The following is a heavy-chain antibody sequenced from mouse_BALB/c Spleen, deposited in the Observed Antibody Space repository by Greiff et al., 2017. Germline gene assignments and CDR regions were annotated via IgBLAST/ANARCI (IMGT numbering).Heavy chain of an antibody. CDR1: GFTFTDYY. CDR3: ARAMITTERLYAMDY. J-gene: IGHJ4*01. CDR2: IRNKANGYTT. D-gene: IGHD2-4*01. Sequence: EVKVVESGGGLVQPGGSLRLSCATSGFTFTDYYMSWVRQPPGKALEWLGFIRNKANGYTTEYSASVKGRFTISRDNSQSILYLQMNTLRAEDSATYYCARAMITTERLYAMDYWGQGTSVTVSS. V-gene: IGHV7-3*02.